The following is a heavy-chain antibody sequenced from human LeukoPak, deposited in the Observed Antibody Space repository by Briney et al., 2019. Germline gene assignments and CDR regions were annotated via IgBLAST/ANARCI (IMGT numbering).Heavy chain of an antibody. CDR1: GFTFSSYE. D-gene: IGHD6-19*01. J-gene: IGHJ4*02. CDR2: ISTSGDSL. V-gene: IGHV3-48*03. CDR3: AKMSVAGQYNDY. Sequence: GCALRLSCAASGFTFSSYEMNWVRHAPEKGLEWVSYISTSGDSLYYADSVKGRFTISRDNARNSLYLQMNSLRTEDTAIYYCAKMSVAGQYNDYWGEGDLVTVSS.